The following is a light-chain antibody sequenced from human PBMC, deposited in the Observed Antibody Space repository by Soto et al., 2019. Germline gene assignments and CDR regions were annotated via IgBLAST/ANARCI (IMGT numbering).Light chain of an antibody. Sequence: QSVLTQPASVSGSPGQSIAISCTGASSDVGGYNYVSWYQQHPGKAPRLMIYDVSNRPSGVSDRFSGSKSGNTASLTFSGLQAEDEAEYYCSSYTSSSTYVFGTRTKVTVL. V-gene: IGLV2-14*01. J-gene: IGLJ1*01. CDR3: SSYTSSSTYV. CDR2: DVS. CDR1: SSDVGGYNY.